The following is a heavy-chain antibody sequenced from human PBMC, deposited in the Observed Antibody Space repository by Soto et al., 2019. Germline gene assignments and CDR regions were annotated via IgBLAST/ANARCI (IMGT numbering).Heavy chain of an antibody. V-gene: IGHV1-69*12. J-gene: IGHJ6*02. CDR2: IIPIFGKE. Sequence: QVQLVQSGAEVKKPGSSVKVSCKASGGPFNNYTINWMRQAPGQGLEWMGGIIPIFGKEHYAQKFQGRVMISADESTYTAYMELSSLTAEDTAVYYCAKPRAPYYAMDVWGQGTTVTVSS. CDR3: AKPRAPYYAMDV. CDR1: GGPFNNYT.